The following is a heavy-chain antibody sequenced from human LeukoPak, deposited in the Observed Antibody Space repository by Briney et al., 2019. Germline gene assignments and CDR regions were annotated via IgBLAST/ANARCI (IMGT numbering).Heavy chain of an antibody. CDR1: GFTFSSYA. V-gene: IGHV3-7*01. CDR3: ARGSDDSSGFYNPFYFDY. J-gene: IGHJ4*02. CDR2: IKQDGSEK. Sequence: GGSLRLSCAASGFTFSSYAMSWVRQAPGKGLEWVANIKQDGSEKYYVDSVKGRFTISRDNARKSLYLQMNSLRVEDTAVYYCARGSDDSSGFYNPFYFDYWGQGTPVTVSS. D-gene: IGHD3-22*01.